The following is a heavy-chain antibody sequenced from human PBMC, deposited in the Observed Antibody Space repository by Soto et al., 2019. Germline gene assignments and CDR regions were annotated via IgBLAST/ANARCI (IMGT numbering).Heavy chain of an antibody. Sequence: GGSLRLSCAASGFTFDDYGMSWVRRAPGKGLEWVSGINWNGGSTGYADSVKGRFTISRDNAKNSLYLQMNSLRAEDTALYHCARLSGYDSLGFLDVWGKGTTVTVSS. CDR3: ARLSGYDSLGFLDV. J-gene: IGHJ6*04. V-gene: IGHV3-20*01. D-gene: IGHD5-12*01. CDR1: GFTFDDYG. CDR2: INWNGGST.